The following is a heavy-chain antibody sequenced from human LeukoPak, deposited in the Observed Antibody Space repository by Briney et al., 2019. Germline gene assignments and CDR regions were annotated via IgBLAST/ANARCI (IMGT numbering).Heavy chain of an antibody. D-gene: IGHD5-18*01. J-gene: IGHJ6*02. CDR2: VSYTGST. Sequence: SETLSLTCTVSDDSISGFYWSWIRQPPGKGLQYIGYVSYTGSTNYNPSLKSRVTISLDTSKNQFSLKLNSVTAADTAVYYCAREDVDTVSGVYYYYGMDVWGQGTTVTVSS. CDR3: AREDVDTVSGVYYYYGMDV. CDR1: DDSISGFY. V-gene: IGHV4-59*01.